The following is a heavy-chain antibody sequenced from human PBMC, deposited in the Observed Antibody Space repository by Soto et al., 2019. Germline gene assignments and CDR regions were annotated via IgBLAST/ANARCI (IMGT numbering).Heavy chain of an antibody. CDR1: GVSIRSYY. Sequence: PSETLSLTCTVSGVSIRSYYWSWIRQPAGKGLEWIGRIYTSGSTNYNPSLKSRVTMSVDTSKNQFSLKLSSVTAADTAVYYCARVGAARKVYYYYGMDVWGQGTTVTVSS. V-gene: IGHV4-4*07. D-gene: IGHD6-13*01. CDR3: ARVGAARKVYYYYGMDV. J-gene: IGHJ6*02. CDR2: IYTSGST.